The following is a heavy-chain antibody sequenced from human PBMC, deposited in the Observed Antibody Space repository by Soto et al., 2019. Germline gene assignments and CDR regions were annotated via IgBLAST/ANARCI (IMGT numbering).Heavy chain of an antibody. CDR2: ISAGGDIT. CDR3: ATDSNLVPWGSNY. V-gene: IGHV3-23*01. Sequence: EVQLLESGGGLIQPGGSLRLSCAASGFTFTTYCMRWVRQAPGKGLEWVSAISAGGDITYYADSVKGRFTISRDSSKNTLYLQMYGLRAEDTAIYYCATDSNLVPWGSNYWGQGTLVTVSS. D-gene: IGHD3-10*01. CDR1: GFTFTTYC. J-gene: IGHJ4*02.